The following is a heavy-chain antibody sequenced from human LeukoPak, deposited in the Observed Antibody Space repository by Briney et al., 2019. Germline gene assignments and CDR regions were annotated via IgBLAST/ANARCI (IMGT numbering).Heavy chain of an antibody. Sequence: ASVKVSCKASGGTFSSYAISWVRQAPGQGLEWMGRIIPILGIANYAQKFQGRVTITADKSTSTAYMEQSSLRSEDTAVYYCAGAVVVVAADDAFDIWGQGTMVTVSS. V-gene: IGHV1-69*04. CDR3: AGAVVVVAADDAFDI. J-gene: IGHJ3*02. D-gene: IGHD2-15*01. CDR2: IIPILGIA. CDR1: GGTFSSYA.